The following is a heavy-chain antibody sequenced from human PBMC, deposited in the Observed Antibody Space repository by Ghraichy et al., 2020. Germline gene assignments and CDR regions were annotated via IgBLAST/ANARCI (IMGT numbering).Heavy chain of an antibody. J-gene: IGHJ4*02. Sequence: GESLNISCAASGFTFSSYAMTWVRQAPGRGLEWVSTIDGSGSDTYYADSVKGRFTISRDNSKNTLYLQMNSLSAEDTAVYYCAKRYCTGVSCYRIIDYWGQGTLVTVSS. CDR3: AKRYCTGVSCYRIIDY. CDR1: GFTFSSYA. CDR2: IDGSGSDT. D-gene: IGHD2-15*01. V-gene: IGHV3-23*01.